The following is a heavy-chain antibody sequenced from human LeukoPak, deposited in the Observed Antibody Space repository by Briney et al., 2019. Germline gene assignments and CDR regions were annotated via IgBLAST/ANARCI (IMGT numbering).Heavy chain of an antibody. CDR1: GYTFTSYG. CDR3: ARDGESAVEMATVDYYGMDV. Sequence: ASVKVSCKASGYTFTSYGISWVRQAPGQGLEWXXXXXXXXGNTNYAQKLQGRVTMTTDTSTSTAYMELRSLRSDDTAVYYCARDGESAVEMATVDYYGMDVWGQGTTVTVSS. J-gene: IGHJ6*02. D-gene: IGHD5-24*01. CDR2: XXXXXGNT. V-gene: IGHV1-18*01.